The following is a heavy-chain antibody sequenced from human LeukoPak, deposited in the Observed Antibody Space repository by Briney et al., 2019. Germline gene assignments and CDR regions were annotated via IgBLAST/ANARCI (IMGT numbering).Heavy chain of an antibody. D-gene: IGHD6-19*01. CDR2: INHNGNVN. V-gene: IGHV3-7*01. Sequence: GGSLRLSCAASGFTFSSYWMNWARQAPGKGLEWVASINHNGNVNYYVDSVKGRFTISRDNSKNTLYLQMNSLRAEDTAVYYCARALSAGYSSGCGDYWGQGTLVTVSS. J-gene: IGHJ4*02. CDR3: ARALSAGYSSGCGDY. CDR1: GFTFSSYW.